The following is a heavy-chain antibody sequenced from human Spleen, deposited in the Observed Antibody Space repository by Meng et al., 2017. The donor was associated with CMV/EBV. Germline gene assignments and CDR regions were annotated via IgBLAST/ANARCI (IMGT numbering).Heavy chain of an antibody. D-gene: IGHD2-15*01. CDR1: GCSLSTSGMG. V-gene: IGHV2-5*02. CDR2: IYWDDDK. CDR3: AHRDYCSGGTCTFDY. Sequence: GCSLSTSGMGLGWIRQPPGKALEWLALIYWDDDKRYSPSLKSRLTITKDTSKNQVVLTMTNMDPVDTATYYCAHRDYCSGGTCTFDYWGQGTLVTVSS. J-gene: IGHJ4*02.